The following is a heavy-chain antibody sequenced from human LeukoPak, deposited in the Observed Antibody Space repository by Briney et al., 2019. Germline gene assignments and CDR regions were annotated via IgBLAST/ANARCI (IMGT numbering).Heavy chain of an antibody. V-gene: IGHV4-38-2*01. CDR2: IYHSGST. J-gene: IGHJ4*02. CDR3: ASSPSYSVSSFDY. CDR1: GYSTSSGYY. Sequence: PPETLSLTCAVSGYSTSSGYYWGWIRQPPGKGLEWIGSIYHSGSTYYNPSLKSRVTISVDTSKNQFSLKLSSVTAADTAVYYCASSPSYSVSSFDYWGQGTLVTVSS. D-gene: IGHD2-21*01.